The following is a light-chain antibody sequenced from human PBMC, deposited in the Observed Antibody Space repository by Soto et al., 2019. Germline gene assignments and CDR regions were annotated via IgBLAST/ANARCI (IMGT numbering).Light chain of an antibody. CDR3: QQYNSYSQDT. V-gene: IGKV1-5*03. CDR1: QSISSW. CDR2: KAS. Sequence: DIQMTQSPSTLSASVGDRVTITCRASQSISSWLAWYQQKPGKAPKILIYKASSLESVVQSRFSGSGSGTEFTLTISSLQPDDFATYYCQQYNSYSQDTFGQGTKLEIK. J-gene: IGKJ2*01.